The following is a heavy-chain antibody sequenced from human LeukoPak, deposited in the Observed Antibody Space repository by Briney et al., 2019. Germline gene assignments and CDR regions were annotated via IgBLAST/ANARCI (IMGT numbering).Heavy chain of an antibody. CDR3: ARDNGYGQLDA. CDR2: IYHSGST. Sequence: PSETLSLTCTVSGDSINSGEYYWSWIRQPPGNALEWIGYIYHSGSTYYNPSLKSRVTISVDTSKNQFSLKLSSVTAADTAVYYCARDNGYGQLDAWGQGTLVTVSS. J-gene: IGHJ5*02. V-gene: IGHV4-30-4*01. CDR1: GDSINSGEYY. D-gene: IGHD2-15*01.